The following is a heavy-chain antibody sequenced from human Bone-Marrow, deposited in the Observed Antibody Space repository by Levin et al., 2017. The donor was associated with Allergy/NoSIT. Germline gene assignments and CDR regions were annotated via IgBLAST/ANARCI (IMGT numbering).Heavy chain of an antibody. CDR2: IKQDGSEK. J-gene: IGHJ4*02. CDR1: GFTFSSYW. V-gene: IGHV3-7*01. CDR3: ARVGEITIERYYFDY. Sequence: GESLKISCAASGFTFSSYWMSWVRQAPGKGLEWVANIKQDGSEKYYVDSVKGRFTISRDNAKNSLYLQMNSLRAEDTAVYYCARVGEITIERYYFDYWGQGTLVTVSS. D-gene: IGHD3-3*01.